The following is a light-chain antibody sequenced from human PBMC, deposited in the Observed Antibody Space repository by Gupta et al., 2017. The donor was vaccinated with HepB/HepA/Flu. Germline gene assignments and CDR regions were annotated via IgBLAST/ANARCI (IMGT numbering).Light chain of an antibody. J-gene: IGKJ1*01. Sequence: DIVMTQSPLSLPVTPGEPASISCRSGQSLLHTNGYTYLDWYLQKPGQSPQLVIYLGSNRASGVPDRFSGSGSGTDFTLKISRVEAEHVGVYYCRQALQTPWTFGQGTKVEIK. CDR3: RQALQTPWT. CDR1: QSLLHTNGYTY. V-gene: IGKV2-28*01. CDR2: LGS.